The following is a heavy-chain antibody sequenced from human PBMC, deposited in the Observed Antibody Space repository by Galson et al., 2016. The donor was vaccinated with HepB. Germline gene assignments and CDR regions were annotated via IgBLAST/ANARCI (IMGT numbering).Heavy chain of an antibody. V-gene: IGHV1-24*01. Sequence: SVKVSCKVSGNTLTDLSMHWVRQAPGKGLEWMGGFDPEDGEVIYAQKFQGRVTMTADTTTDTGYMELSSLRSEDTAVYYCAVHRFGYGSAPLDFWGQGPLVTGSS. CDR3: AVHRFGYGSAPLDF. D-gene: IGHD3-10*01. J-gene: IGHJ4*02. CDR1: GNTLTDLS. CDR2: FDPEDGEV.